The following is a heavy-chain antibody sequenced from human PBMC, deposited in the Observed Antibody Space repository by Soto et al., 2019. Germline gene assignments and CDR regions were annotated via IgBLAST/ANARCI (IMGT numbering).Heavy chain of an antibody. V-gene: IGHV3-15*01. CDR1: GFTFSNAW. CDR3: TTDWSITGTLPFDY. D-gene: IGHD1-7*01. CDR2: IKSKTDGGTT. Sequence: EVQLVESGGGLVKPGGSLRLSCAASGFTFSNAWMSWVRQAPGKGLEWVGRIKSKTDGGTTDYAAPVKGRFTISRDDSKNTLYLQMNSLKTEDTAVYYCTTDWSITGTLPFDYCGQGTLVTVSS. J-gene: IGHJ4*02.